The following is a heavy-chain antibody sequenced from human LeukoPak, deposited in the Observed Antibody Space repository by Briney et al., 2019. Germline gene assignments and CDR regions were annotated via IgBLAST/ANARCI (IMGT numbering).Heavy chain of an antibody. J-gene: IGHJ4*02. CDR1: GYSFTSYW. D-gene: IGHD2-15*01. Sequence: GESLKISCKGSGYSFTSYWITWVRQMPGKGLEWMGRIDLSDSYTNYSPSFQGHVTISADKSISTAYLQWSSLKASDTAMYFCARQVVVTAAGDYWGQGTLVTVSS. CDR2: IDLSDSYT. V-gene: IGHV5-10-1*01. CDR3: ARQVVVTAAGDY.